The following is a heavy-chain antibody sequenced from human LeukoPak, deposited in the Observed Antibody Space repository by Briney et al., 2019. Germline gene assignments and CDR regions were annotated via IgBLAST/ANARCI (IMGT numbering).Heavy chain of an antibody. Sequence: GASVKVSCKASGYTFTSYAMHWVRQAPGQRLEWMGWINAGNGNTKYSQKFQGRVTITRDTSASTAYMELSSLRSEDTAVYYCAMRRGSSWYGPLDPWGQGTLVTVSS. J-gene: IGHJ5*02. CDR3: AMRRGSSWYGPLDP. CDR2: INAGNGNT. CDR1: GYTFTSYA. V-gene: IGHV1-3*01. D-gene: IGHD6-13*01.